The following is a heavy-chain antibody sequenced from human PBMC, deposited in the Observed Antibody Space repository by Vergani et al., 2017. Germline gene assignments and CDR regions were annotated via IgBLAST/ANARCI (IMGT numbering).Heavy chain of an antibody. CDR2: IWYDGSNK. J-gene: IGHJ4*02. D-gene: IGHD6-19*01. V-gene: IGHV3-33*08. Sequence: VQLVESGGGLVKPGGSLRLSCAASGFTFSSYSMNWVRQAPGKGLEWVAVIWYDGSNKYYADSVKGRFTISRDNSKNTLYLQMNSLRAEDTAVYYCAREPAVAGLFDYWGQGTLVTVSS. CDR1: GFTFSSYS. CDR3: AREPAVAGLFDY.